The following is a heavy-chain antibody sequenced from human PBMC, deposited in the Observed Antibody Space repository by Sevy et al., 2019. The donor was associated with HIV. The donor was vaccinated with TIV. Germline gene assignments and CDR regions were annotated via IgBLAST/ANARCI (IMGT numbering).Heavy chain of an antibody. J-gene: IGHJ4*02. CDR1: GFTFSSYA. V-gene: IGHV3-30-3*01. D-gene: IGHD6-13*01. Sequence: GGSLRLSCAASGFTFSSYAMHWVRQAPGKGLEWVAVISYDGSNKYYADSVKGRFTISRDNSKNTLYLQMNSLRAEDTAVYYCARDFAAAGTYDFDYWGQGTLVTVSS. CDR2: ISYDGSNK. CDR3: ARDFAAAGTYDFDY.